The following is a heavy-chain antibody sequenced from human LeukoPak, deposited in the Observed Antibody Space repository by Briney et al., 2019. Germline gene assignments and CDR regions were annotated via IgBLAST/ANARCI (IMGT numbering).Heavy chain of an antibody. CDR2: ISVGGDVT. CDR1: GFTFASCA. CDR3: AKATRGSSYYDAVDF. V-gene: IGHV3-23*01. D-gene: IGHD3-10*01. Sequence: GGSLRLSCAASGFTFASCAMAWVRQAPGKGLEWVSVISVGGDVTFYADSVKGRFTISRDNSKNTMYLQMNSLRAEDTGIYYCAKATRGSSYYDAVDFWGQGTMVIVSS. J-gene: IGHJ3*01.